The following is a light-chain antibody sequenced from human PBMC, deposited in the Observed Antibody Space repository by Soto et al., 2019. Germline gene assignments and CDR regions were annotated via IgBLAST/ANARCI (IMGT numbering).Light chain of an antibody. CDR1: SSDIGRNY. J-gene: IGLJ3*02. Sequence: QSVLPQTPSVSGTPGQRVNISCSGSSSDIGRNYVYWYHQFPGTAPKLLIYRDNERPSGVHDRFSGSKSGTSASLAISGLRSGDEADYHCATWDDSLGGPVLGGGTKLTVL. CDR3: ATWDDSLGGPV. CDR2: RDN. V-gene: IGLV1-47*01.